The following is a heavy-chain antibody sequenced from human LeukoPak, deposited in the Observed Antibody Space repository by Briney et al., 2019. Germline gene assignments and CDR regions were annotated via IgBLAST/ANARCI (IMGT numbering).Heavy chain of an antibody. CDR2: ISYDGSNK. V-gene: IGHV3-30-3*01. Sequence: GGSLRLSCAASGFTFSSYAMHWVRQAPGKGLEWVAVISYDGSNKYYADSVKGRFTISRDNSKNTLYLQMNSLRAEDTAVYHCARELVGATGEYYFDYWGQGTLVTVSS. J-gene: IGHJ4*02. D-gene: IGHD1-26*01. CDR3: ARELVGATGEYYFDY. CDR1: GFTFSSYA.